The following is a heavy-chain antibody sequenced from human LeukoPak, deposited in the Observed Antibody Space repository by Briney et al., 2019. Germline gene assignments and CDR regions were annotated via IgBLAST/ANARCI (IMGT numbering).Heavy chain of an antibody. D-gene: IGHD4-23*01. J-gene: IGHJ2*01. Sequence: GGSLRLSCAASGFTFSDYTMNWVRQSPETGLEWVSSISSSSSYIYYADSVKGRFTISRDNAKNSLYLQMNSLRADDTATYFCAGGGNYRRNWYFDLWGRGTLVTVSS. CDR3: AGGGNYRRNWYFDL. CDR2: ISSSSSYI. V-gene: IGHV3-21*06. CDR1: GFTFSDYT.